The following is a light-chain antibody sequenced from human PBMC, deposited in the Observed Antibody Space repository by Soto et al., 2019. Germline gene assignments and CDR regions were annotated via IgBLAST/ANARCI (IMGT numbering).Light chain of an antibody. Sequence: SYELTQPPSMTVSPGQTASITCSGDELGDKYVSWYQQKAGQSPVLVIYQDNKRPSGIPERFSGSNSGSTATLTISGTQATDEADYYCQAWDSTTVVFGGGTKVTVL. J-gene: IGLJ2*01. CDR2: QDN. CDR3: QAWDSTTVV. V-gene: IGLV3-1*01. CDR1: ELGDKY.